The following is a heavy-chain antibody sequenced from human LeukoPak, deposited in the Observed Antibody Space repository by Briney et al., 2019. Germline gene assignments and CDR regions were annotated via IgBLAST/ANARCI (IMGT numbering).Heavy chain of an antibody. J-gene: IGHJ6*03. Sequence: GWINPNTGGTNYAQKFQGRVTMTSDTSISTAYMELSRLTSDDTAVYYCTRGPGFYYMDVWGKGTTVTVSS. CDR3: TRGPGFYYMDV. D-gene: IGHD3-10*01. CDR2: INPNTGGT. V-gene: IGHV1-2*02.